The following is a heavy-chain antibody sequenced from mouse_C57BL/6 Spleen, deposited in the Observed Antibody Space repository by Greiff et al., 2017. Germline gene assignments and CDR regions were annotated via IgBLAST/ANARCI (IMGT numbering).Heavy chain of an antibody. D-gene: IGHD1-1*01. CDR1: GFTFSDYG. J-gene: IGHJ4*01. Sequence: EVTVVESGGGLVKPGGSLKLSCAASGFTFSDYGMHWVRQAPEKGLEWVAYISSGSSTIYYADTVKGRFTISRDNAKNTLFLQMTSLRSEDTAMYYCARGGYYGSRGDYAMDYWGQGTSVTVSS. CDR2: ISSGSSTI. V-gene: IGHV5-17*01. CDR3: ARGGYYGSRGDYAMDY.